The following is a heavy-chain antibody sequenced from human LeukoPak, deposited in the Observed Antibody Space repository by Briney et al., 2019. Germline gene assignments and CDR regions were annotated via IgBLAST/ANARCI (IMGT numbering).Heavy chain of an antibody. CDR1: GFTFSSYA. CDR3: AREVGSRYYDSSGIFDY. CDR2: ISYDGSNK. V-gene: IGHV3-30*04. D-gene: IGHD3-22*01. J-gene: IGHJ4*02. Sequence: PGGSLRLSCAASGFTFSSYAMHWVRQAPGKGLEWVAVISYDGSNKYYADSVKGRFTISRDNSKNTLYLQMNSLRAEDTAVYYCAREVGSRYYDSSGIFDYWGQGTLVTVSS.